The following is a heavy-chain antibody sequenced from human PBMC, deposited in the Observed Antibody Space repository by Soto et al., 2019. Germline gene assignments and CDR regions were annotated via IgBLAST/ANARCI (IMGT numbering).Heavy chain of an antibody. Sequence: EVQLVESGGGLIQRGGSLRLSCAASGFTLSTYSLNWVRQAPMKGLEWLSYISGSSNTIYYADSVKGRFTISRDNAKNSLYLQMNSLRDEDTAVYFCARGFDLQYGMDVWGQGTTVTVSS. D-gene: IGHD3-10*01. J-gene: IGHJ6*02. CDR2: ISGSSNTI. CDR1: GFTLSTYS. CDR3: ARGFDLQYGMDV. V-gene: IGHV3-48*02.